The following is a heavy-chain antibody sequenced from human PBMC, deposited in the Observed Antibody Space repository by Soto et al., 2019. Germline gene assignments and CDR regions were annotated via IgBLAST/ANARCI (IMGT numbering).Heavy chain of an antibody. D-gene: IGHD3-16*01. CDR2: VSATGATT. Sequence: EVQLLESGGGLVQTGGSLGLSCAASGFTFSYYAMNWVRQAPGKGLEWVAHVSATGATTHYADSVNGRFTISRDNSKNTLFLQMNSLRAEDTALYYCARDPDAYLSLWGYDYWGQGTLVTASS. V-gene: IGHV3-23*01. CDR1: GFTFSYYA. CDR3: ARDPDAYLSLWGYDY. J-gene: IGHJ4*02.